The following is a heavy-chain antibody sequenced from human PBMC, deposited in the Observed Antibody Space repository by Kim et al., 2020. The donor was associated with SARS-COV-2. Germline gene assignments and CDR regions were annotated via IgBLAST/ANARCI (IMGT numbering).Heavy chain of an antibody. D-gene: IGHD1-1*01. CDR3: ARGNNRGYYYYYGMDV. J-gene: IGHJ6*02. V-gene: IGHV1-69*01. Sequence: KFQGRVTITADESTSTAYMELSSLRSEDTAVYYCARGNNRGYYYYYGMDVWGQGTTVTVSS.